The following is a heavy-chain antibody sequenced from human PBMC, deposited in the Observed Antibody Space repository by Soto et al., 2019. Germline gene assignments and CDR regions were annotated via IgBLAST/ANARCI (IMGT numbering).Heavy chain of an antibody. D-gene: IGHD1-1*01. J-gene: IGHJ6*02. CDR2: ISRSEGY. V-gene: IGHV4-4*02. CDR3: ATQTISYTWDV. Sequence: QVQLQESGPGLVKPSGTLSLSCAVSGGSITNTKWWTWVRQAPGKGLEWIGEISRSEGYTYNPSLKGRGAMSLETSNNQFSLRLSSVTAADTAVYYCATQTISYTWDVWGQGTTVTVS. CDR1: GGSITNTKW.